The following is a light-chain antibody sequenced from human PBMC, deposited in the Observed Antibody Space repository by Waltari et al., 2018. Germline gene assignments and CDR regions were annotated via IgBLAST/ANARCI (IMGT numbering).Light chain of an antibody. CDR1: SSNSEPHYD. J-gene: IGLJ3*02. Sequence: QSVLTQPPPASGPPGQRVTISCPESSSNSEPHYDEHWYRQPPGTAPTLLIYGNNNRPSGVPDRFSGSRSGTSASLAITGLQAEDEADYYCQSYDSGLSGWVFGGGTKLTVL. CDR3: QSYDSGLSGWV. CDR2: GNN. V-gene: IGLV1-40*01.